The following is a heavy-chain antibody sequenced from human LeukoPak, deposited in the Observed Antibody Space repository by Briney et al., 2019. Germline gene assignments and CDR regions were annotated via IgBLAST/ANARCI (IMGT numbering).Heavy chain of an antibody. Sequence: SETLSLTCTVSGGSISSGGYYWSWIRQHPGKGLEWIGYIYYSGSTYYNPSLKSRVTISVDTSKNQFSLKLSSVTAADTAVYYCARDVYGGNGGLFDYWGQGTLVTVSS. V-gene: IGHV4-31*03. CDR3: ARDVYGGNGGLFDY. CDR2: IYYSGST. J-gene: IGHJ4*02. D-gene: IGHD4-23*01. CDR1: GGSISSGGYY.